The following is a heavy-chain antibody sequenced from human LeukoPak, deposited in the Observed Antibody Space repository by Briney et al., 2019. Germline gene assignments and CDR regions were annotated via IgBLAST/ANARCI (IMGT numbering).Heavy chain of an antibody. V-gene: IGHV3-30*18. D-gene: IGHD4/OR15-4a*01. CDR1: GFTFSSYG. CDR2: ISYDGSNK. CDR3: AKDIYPMVAVFYYYYGMDV. J-gene: IGHJ6*02. Sequence: PGRSLRLSCAASGFTFSSYGMHWVRQAPGKGLEWVAVISYDGSNKYYADSVKGRFTISRDNSKNTLYLQMNSLRAEDTAVYYCAKDIYPMVAVFYYYYGMDVWGQGTTVTVSS.